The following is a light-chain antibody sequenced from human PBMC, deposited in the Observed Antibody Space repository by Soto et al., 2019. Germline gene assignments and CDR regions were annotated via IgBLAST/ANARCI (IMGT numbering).Light chain of an antibody. CDR1: QSVSSSY. CDR3: QQYGSFPHT. J-gene: IGKJ2*01. V-gene: IGKV3-20*01. CDR2: GAS. Sequence: DTVLTQSPCTLSLSPGERATLSCRASQSVSSSYLAWYQHKPGQAPRLLIYGASSRATGIPDRFSGSVSGTDFTLTISRLEPEDFAVFYCQQYGSFPHTFGQGTKLEIK.